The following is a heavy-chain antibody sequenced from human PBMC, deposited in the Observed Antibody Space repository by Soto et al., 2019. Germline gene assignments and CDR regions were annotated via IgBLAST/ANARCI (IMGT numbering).Heavy chain of an antibody. J-gene: IGHJ4*02. CDR2: ISSSSSYI. V-gene: IGHV3-21*01. CDR3: ARVGVRFLEWLFYYFDY. CDR1: GFTFSSYS. Sequence: EVQLVESGGGLVKPGGSLRLSCAASGFTFSSYSMNWVRQAPGKGLEWVSSISSSSSYIYYADSVKGRFTTSRDNAKNSLYLQMNSLRAEDTAVYYCARVGVRFLEWLFYYFDYWGQGTVVTVSS. D-gene: IGHD3-3*01.